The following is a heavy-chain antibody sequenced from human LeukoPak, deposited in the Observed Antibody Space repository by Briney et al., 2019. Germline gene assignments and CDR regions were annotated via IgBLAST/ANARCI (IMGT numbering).Heavy chain of an antibody. Sequence: GGFLRLSCAASGFTLSIVWMSWVSPAPGEGLGWVANIKKDGGEIYYVNSVKGRFTISRDNAKNSLYLKMNSLRAEDTAVYYCARMVVTSGYYYYYYYMDVWGKGTTVTISS. J-gene: IGHJ6*03. V-gene: IGHV3-7*01. CDR3: ARMVVTSGYYYYYYYMDV. D-gene: IGHD4-23*01. CDR2: IKKDGGEI. CDR1: GFTLSIVW.